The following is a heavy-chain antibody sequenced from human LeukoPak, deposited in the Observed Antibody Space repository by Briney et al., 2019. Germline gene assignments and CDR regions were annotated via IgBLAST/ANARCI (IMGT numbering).Heavy chain of an antibody. CDR2: ISDSGGTT. CDR3: AKGLGFLPQFDY. D-gene: IGHD6-19*01. CDR1: GFTFNSEA. V-gene: IGHV3-23*01. Sequence: PGGSLRLSCAASGFTFNSEAMTWARQGPGKGLEWVSSISDSGGTTYYADSVKGRFTISRDSSKNTVYLQMNSLRAEDTALYYCAKGLGFLPQFDYWGQGTLVAVSS. J-gene: IGHJ4*02.